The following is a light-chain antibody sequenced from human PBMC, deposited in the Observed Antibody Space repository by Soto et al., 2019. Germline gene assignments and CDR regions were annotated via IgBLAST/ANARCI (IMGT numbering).Light chain of an antibody. J-gene: IGKJ1*01. CDR2: DAS. CDR1: RGVSSD. Sequence: EIVMTHSQATLSVSPGERVILSCRASRGVSSDLAWYQQKPGQAPRLLIYDASNRATGIPARFSGSGSGTDFTLTISRLEPEDFAVYYCQQYDSSPRTFGQGTKVDIK. CDR3: QQYDSSPRT. V-gene: IGKV3D-15*01.